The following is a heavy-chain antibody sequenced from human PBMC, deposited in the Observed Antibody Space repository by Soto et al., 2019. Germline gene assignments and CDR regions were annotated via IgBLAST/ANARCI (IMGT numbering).Heavy chain of an antibody. CDR3: ASVRGGYYYAMDV. CDR2: IYYDGST. V-gene: IGHV4-39*07. D-gene: IGHD3-10*02. J-gene: IGHJ6*02. CDR1: GASISSGTFY. Sequence: SETLSLTCTVSGASISSGTFYWGWIRHPPGKGLESIANIYYDGSTYYNPSLKSRVTISVDKSKNQFSLKLSSVTAADTAVYYCASVRGGYYYAMDVWGQGTTVT.